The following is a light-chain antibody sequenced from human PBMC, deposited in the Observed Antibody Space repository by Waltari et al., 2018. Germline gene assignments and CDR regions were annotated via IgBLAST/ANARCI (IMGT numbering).Light chain of an antibody. CDR2: ATS. CDR3: QQYDSLPLT. V-gene: IGKV1-33*01. CDR1: QDITNY. J-gene: IGKJ3*01. Sequence: DVQMTQSPSSLSASIGDRVTITCQASQDITNYLNWYQQKPGKAPNLLIYATSNLESGVPSRSSGSGSGTLFTFTISSLQPEDIATYYCQQYDSLPLTFGPGTTVDV.